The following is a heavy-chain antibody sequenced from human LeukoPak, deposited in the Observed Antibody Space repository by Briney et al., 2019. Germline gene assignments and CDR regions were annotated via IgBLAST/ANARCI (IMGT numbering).Heavy chain of an antibody. Sequence: PAGTLCLSCAASGFTISNYWMTWVRQAPGKGLEWVGNINQDGSVLKYVDSVKGGFTFSRDSAKTSTYLQMNSLRTEDTADYYCVRDSTGWKPLDYWGQGTLVTVSS. D-gene: IGHD2-8*02. V-gene: IGHV3-7*01. CDR2: INQDGSVL. J-gene: IGHJ4*02. CDR1: GFTISNYW. CDR3: VRDSTGWKPLDY.